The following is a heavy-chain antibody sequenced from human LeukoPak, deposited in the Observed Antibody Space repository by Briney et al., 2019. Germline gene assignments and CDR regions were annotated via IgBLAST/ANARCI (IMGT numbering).Heavy chain of an antibody. CDR1: GFTVSRNY. J-gene: IGHJ6*03. CDR2: IYSGGST. CDR3: AKDRCSNGVGCYYYYMDV. Sequence: GGSLRLSCAASGFTVSRNYMTWVRQAPGKGLEWLSVIYSGGSTDYADTVKGRFTISRDNSKNTVYIQMNSLRAEDTAVYYCAKDRCSNGVGCYYYYMDVWGKGTTVTISS. V-gene: IGHV3-53*01. D-gene: IGHD2-8*01.